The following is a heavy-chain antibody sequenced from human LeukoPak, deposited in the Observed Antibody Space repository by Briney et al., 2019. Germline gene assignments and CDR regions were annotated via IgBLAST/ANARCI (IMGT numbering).Heavy chain of an antibody. J-gene: IGHJ4*02. CDR2: ISYDGSDK. V-gene: IGHV3-30-3*01. Sequence: GGSLRLSCAASGFTFRNYALYWVRQAPGKGLEWAAFISYDGSDKYYADSVKGRFTISRDNSKNTLYLQMNSLRVEDTAVYYCARGRGTYFLSDSEYWGQGNLVTVSS. CDR1: GFTFRNYA. D-gene: IGHD2/OR15-2a*01. CDR3: ARGRGTYFLSDSEY.